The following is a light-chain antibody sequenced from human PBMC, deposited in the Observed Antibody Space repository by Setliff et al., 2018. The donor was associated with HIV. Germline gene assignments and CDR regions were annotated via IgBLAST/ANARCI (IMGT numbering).Light chain of an antibody. V-gene: IGKV1-12*02. CDR2: AAS. CDR3: QQANSFPS. CDR1: QDISSW. Sequence: GARVTITCRASQDISSWLAWYQQKPGKAPKLLIYAASSLQSGAPSRFSGSGSGTDFTLTISSLQPEDCATYYCQQANSFPSFGPGTKVDIK. J-gene: IGKJ3*01.